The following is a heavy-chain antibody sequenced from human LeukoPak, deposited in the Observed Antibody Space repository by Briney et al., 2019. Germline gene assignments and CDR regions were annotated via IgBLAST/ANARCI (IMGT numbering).Heavy chain of an antibody. CDR1: GFTFSSYW. D-gene: IGHD3-10*01. J-gene: IGHJ5*02. CDR2: INSDGSST. V-gene: IGHV3-74*01. CDR3: ARDRDYYGSGSSFDP. Sequence: GGSLRLSCAASGFTFSSYWMHWVRQAPGKGLVWVSRINSDGSSTSYADSVKGRFTISRDNTKNTLYLQMNSLRAEDTAVYYCARDRDYYGSGSSFDPWGQGTLVTVSS.